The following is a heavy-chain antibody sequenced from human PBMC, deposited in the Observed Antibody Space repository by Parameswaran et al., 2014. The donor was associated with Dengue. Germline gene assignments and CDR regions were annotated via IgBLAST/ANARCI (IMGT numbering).Heavy chain of an antibody. CDR2: IYYSGST. Sequence: WIRQPPGKGLEWIGSIYYSGSTYYNPSLKSRVTISVDTSKNQFSLKLSSVTAADTAVYYCARVKGRYSGSYSNHYYYYYGMDVWGQGTTVTVSS. J-gene: IGHJ6*02. CDR3: ARVKGRYSGSYSNHYYYYYGMDV. V-gene: IGHV4-39*07. D-gene: IGHD1-26*01.